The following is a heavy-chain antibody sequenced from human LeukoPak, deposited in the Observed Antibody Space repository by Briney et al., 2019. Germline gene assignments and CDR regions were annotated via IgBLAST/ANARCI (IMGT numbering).Heavy chain of an antibody. CDR2: ISAYNGNT. CDR1: GGTFSSYA. V-gene: IGHV1-18*01. CDR3: ARGSGSQVPLDI. J-gene: IGHJ3*02. Sequence: ASVKVSCKASGGTFSSYAISWVRQAPGQGLEWMGWISAYNGNTNYAQKLQGRVTMTTDTSTSTAYMELRSLRSDDTAVYYCARGSGSQVPLDIWGQGTMVTVSS. D-gene: IGHD3-10*01.